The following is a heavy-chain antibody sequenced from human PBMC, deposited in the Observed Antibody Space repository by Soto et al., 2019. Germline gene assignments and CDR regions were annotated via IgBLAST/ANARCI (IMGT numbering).Heavy chain of an antibody. Sequence: SETLSLTCAVSGGSISSSNWWSWVRQPPGKGLEWIGEIYHSGSTNYNPPLKSRVTISVDKSKNQFSLKLSSVTAADTAVYYCARAPIVATNYYYYYYMDVWGKGTTVTVSS. CDR3: ARAPIVATNYYYYYYMDV. J-gene: IGHJ6*03. CDR2: IYHSGST. CDR1: GGSISSSNW. D-gene: IGHD5-12*01. V-gene: IGHV4-4*02.